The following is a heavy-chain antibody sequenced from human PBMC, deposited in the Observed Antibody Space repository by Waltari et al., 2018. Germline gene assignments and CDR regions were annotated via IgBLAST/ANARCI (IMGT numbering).Heavy chain of an antibody. D-gene: IGHD6-19*01. Sequence: EVQLVESGGVVVQPGGSLRLSCAASGFTFDDYAMHWVRQAPGKGLEWVSLMSWDGGSTYYADSVKGRFTISRDNSKNSLYLQMNSLRAEDTALYYCAKDILPRVAVAHGAFDYWGQGTLVTVSS. CDR1: GFTFDDYA. CDR3: AKDILPRVAVAHGAFDY. CDR2: MSWDGGST. J-gene: IGHJ4*02. V-gene: IGHV3-43D*03.